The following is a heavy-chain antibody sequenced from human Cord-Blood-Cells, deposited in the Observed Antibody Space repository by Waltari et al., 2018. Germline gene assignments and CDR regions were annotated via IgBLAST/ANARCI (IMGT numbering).Heavy chain of an antibody. CDR3: ARGGWYYDFWSGANWFDP. CDR2: IYSSGST. J-gene: IGHJ5*02. D-gene: IGHD3-3*01. Sequence: QVQLQESGPGLVKPSETLSLTCTVSGGSISSHYWSWIRQPPGKGLEWIGYIYSSGSTHYNPALKSRVTLSVDTSKNQFSLKLSSVTAADTAVYYCARGGWYYDFWSGANWFDPWGQGTLVTVSS. V-gene: IGHV4-59*11. CDR1: GGSISSHY.